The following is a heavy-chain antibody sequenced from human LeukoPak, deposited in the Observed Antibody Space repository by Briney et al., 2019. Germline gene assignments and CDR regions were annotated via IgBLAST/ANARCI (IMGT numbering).Heavy chain of an antibody. CDR1: GFTFTSYA. Sequence: GGSLRLSCAASGFTFTSYAMSWVRQAPGKGLEWVSGISESGTSTYYAGSVKGRVTISRDNSKNTLYLQLNSLRAEDTAVYYCAKDKLGAGGQSDYWGQGTLVTVSS. J-gene: IGHJ4*02. CDR2: ISESGTST. D-gene: IGHD6-13*01. CDR3: AKDKLGAGGQSDY. V-gene: IGHV3-23*01.